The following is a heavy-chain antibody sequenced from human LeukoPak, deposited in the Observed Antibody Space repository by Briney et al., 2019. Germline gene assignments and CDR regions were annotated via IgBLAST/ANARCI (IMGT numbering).Heavy chain of an antibody. CDR3: ARSRVLVVVVAATDWFDP. CDR1: GYTFTSYG. Sequence: ASVKVSCKASGYTFTSYGISWVRQAPGQGLEWMGWISAYNGNTNYAQELQGRVTMTTDTSTSTAYMELRSLRSDDTAVYYCARSRVLVVVVAATDWFDPWGQGTLVTVSS. D-gene: IGHD2-15*01. CDR2: ISAYNGNT. J-gene: IGHJ5*02. V-gene: IGHV1-18*01.